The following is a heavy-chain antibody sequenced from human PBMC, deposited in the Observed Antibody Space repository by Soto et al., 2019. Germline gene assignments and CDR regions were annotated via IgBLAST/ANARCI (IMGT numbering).Heavy chain of an antibody. V-gene: IGHV4-59*01. CDR3: ASSVIATPFTFDY. Sequence: SETLSLTCTVSGGSISSYYWSWILQPPGKGLEWIGYIYYSGSTNYNPSLKSRVTISVDTSKNQFSLKLSSVTAADTAVYYCASSVIATPFTFDYWGQGTLVTVSS. D-gene: IGHD1-26*01. CDR1: GGSISSYY. CDR2: IYYSGST. J-gene: IGHJ4*02.